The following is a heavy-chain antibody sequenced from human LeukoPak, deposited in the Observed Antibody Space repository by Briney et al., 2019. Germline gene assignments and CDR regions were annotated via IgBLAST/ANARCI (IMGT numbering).Heavy chain of an antibody. CDR3: GRSEDAFDI. CDR2: VNYNGS. CDR1: GGSFSGYF. Sequence: SETLSLTCAVYGGSFSGYFWSWIRQPPGKGLEWLGEVNYNGSNYNPSLKSRVTMSVDTSKNQFSLKLRSVTAADTAVYYCGRSEDAFDIWGQGTMVTVSS. V-gene: IGHV4-34*01. J-gene: IGHJ3*02.